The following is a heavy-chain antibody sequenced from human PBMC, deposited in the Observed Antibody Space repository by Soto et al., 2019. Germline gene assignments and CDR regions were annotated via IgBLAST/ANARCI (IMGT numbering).Heavy chain of an antibody. CDR3: ASWHEREHAYDV. Sequence: DVQLVESGGGLIQPGESLRLSCAAFGLTVSGKKYVAWVRQAPGKGLEWVSALYDVDGSFYADSVEGRFTTSSDSSKTTVYLQMNGLRPDDTAVYYCASWHEREHAYDVWGQGTPVTVSS. CDR1: GLTVSGKKY. J-gene: IGHJ3*01. CDR2: LYDVDGS. V-gene: IGHV3-53*01. D-gene: IGHD1-1*01.